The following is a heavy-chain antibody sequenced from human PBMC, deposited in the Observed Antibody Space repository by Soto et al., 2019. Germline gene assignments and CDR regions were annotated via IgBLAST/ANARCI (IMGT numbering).Heavy chain of an antibody. CDR3: ARARGNDWYSDY. J-gene: IGHJ4*02. CDR1: GFIFSMFA. V-gene: IGHV3-30-3*01. Sequence: PAGSLRLSCSASGFIFSMFAMHWVRQAPGKGLEWVAVAPSDGSHIYYADSVKGRFTISRDSASNSLFPQMTSLRAEDTAVYHCARARGNDWYSDYWGQGTLVTVSS. D-gene: IGHD5-12*01. CDR2: APSDGSHI.